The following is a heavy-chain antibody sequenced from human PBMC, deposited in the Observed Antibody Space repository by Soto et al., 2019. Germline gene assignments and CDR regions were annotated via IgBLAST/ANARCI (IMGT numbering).Heavy chain of an antibody. V-gene: IGHV3-48*01. CDR1: GFTFSSYS. CDR2: ISSSSSTI. Sequence: SGGGLVQPGGSLRLSCAASGFTFSSYSMNWVRQAPGTGLEWVSYISSSSSTIYYADSVKGRFTISRDNAKNSLYLQMNSLRAEDTAVYYCARDYDFWSGVTIFDYWGQGTLVTVSS. J-gene: IGHJ4*02. CDR3: ARDYDFWSGVTIFDY. D-gene: IGHD3-3*01.